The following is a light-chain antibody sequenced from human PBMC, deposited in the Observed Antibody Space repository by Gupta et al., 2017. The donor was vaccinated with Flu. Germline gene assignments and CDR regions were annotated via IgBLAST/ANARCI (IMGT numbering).Light chain of an antibody. Sequence: QSALTQPASVSGSPGQSITISCTGTSSDVGHYNYVSWYQRHPGKVPKLMIYEVTDRPSGVSNRFSGSKSGNTASLTISGLQAEDEADYFCASYTTTSTWVFGGGTKLTVL. CDR3: ASYTTTSTWV. CDR1: SSDVGHYNY. J-gene: IGLJ3*02. V-gene: IGLV2-14*01. CDR2: EVT.